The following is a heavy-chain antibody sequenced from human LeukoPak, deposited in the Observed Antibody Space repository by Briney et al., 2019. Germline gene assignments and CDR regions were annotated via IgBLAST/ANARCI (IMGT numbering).Heavy chain of an antibody. D-gene: IGHD3-10*01. V-gene: IGHV4-59*08. CDR2: IYYSGST. CDR3: ARAFGHAFDI. Sequence: SETLSLTCTVSGGSISSYYWSWIRQPPGKGLEWIGYIYYSGSTNYNPSLKSRVTISVDTSKNQFSLKLSSVTAADTAVYYCARAFGHAFDIWGQGTMVTVSS. CDR1: GGSISSYY. J-gene: IGHJ3*02.